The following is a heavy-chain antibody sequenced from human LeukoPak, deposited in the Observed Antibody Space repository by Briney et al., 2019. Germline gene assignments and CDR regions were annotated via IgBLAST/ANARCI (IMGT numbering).Heavy chain of an antibody. CDR3: ARVPGYSSGWSPRYNWFDP. V-gene: IGHV1-46*01. D-gene: IGHD6-19*01. CDR1: GYTFTIYY. Sequence: ASVKVSCKASGYTFTIYYMHWVRQAPGQGLEWMGIINPSGGSTSYAQKFQGRVTMTRDTSTSTVYMELSSLRSEDTAVYYCARVPGYSSGWSPRYNWFDPWGQGTLVTVSS. CDR2: INPSGGST. J-gene: IGHJ5*02.